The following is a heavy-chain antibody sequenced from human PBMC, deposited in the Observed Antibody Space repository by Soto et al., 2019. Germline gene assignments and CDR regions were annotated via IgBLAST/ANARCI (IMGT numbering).Heavy chain of an antibody. V-gene: IGHV3-72*01. CDR1: GFTFSDHY. CDR2: SRNKANSYTT. Sequence: EVQLVESGGGLVQPGGSLRLSCAASGFTFSDHYMDWVRQAPGKGLEWVGRSRNKANSYTTEYAASVKGRFIISRDDSKSSLYLEMASLKTEDTAVYYCARWTEVAGTSTLDIWGKGTMVTVSS. CDR3: ARWTEVAGTSTLDI. D-gene: IGHD6-19*01. J-gene: IGHJ3*02.